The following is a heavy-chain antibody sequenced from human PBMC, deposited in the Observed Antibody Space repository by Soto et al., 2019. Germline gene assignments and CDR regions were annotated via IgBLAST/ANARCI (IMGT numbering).Heavy chain of an antibody. CDR3: ARFGGAALSNAWFAF. Sequence: EVQLVQSGPEVKKVGDSLRISCRGSGYLFYGHWIGWVRQMPGKGLEWMGIIYPDDSQTRYSQSLQGQVTMSADKSISTAYLKWTSLKASDTAIYYCARFGGAALSNAWFAFWGQGTLVTVSS. D-gene: IGHD3-16*01. CDR1: GYLFYGHW. J-gene: IGHJ5*01. CDR2: IYPDDSQT. V-gene: IGHV5-51*03.